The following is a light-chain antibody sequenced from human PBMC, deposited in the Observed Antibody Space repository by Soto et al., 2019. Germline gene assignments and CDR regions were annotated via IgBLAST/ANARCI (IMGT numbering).Light chain of an antibody. V-gene: IGKV3-11*01. Sequence: EVVVTQSPASLSLSPGERATISCRASQSVGSNLAWFQQKPGQHPRLLIYDASSRAAGIPVRFSGSGSGTDFTLTLSSLEPEDFAVYFCQQRLQGFGGGNKGEIK. CDR1: QSVGSN. J-gene: IGKJ4*01. CDR3: QQRLQG. CDR2: DAS.